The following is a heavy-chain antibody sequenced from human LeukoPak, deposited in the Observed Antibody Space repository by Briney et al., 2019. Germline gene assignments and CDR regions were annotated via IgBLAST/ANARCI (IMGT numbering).Heavy chain of an antibody. V-gene: IGHV3-7*01. D-gene: IGHD4-11*01. J-gene: IGHJ5*02. CDR1: GFTFSRYW. Sequence: GGSLRLSCAASGFTFSRYWMSWVRQAPGKGLEWVANIKVDGSEKSSVDSAKGRFTISRDNAKNSLYLQRTHLRAEDTAVYYCARDREYTDYLHNWFDPWGQGTLVTVSS. CDR2: IKVDGSEK. CDR3: ARDREYTDYLHNWFDP.